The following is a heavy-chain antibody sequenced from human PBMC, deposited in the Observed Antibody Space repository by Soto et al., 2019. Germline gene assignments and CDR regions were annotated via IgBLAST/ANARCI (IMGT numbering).Heavy chain of an antibody. J-gene: IGHJ6*03. CDR2: IYYSGST. CDR1: GGSISSYY. CDR3: ARADGSGSYNYYYYYYMDV. D-gene: IGHD3-10*01. Sequence: SETLSLTCTVSGGSISSYYWSWIRQPPGKGLEWIGYIYYSGSTNYNPSLKSRVTISVDTSKNQFSLKLSSVTAADTAVYYCARADGSGSYNYYYYYYMDVWGKGTTVTVSS. V-gene: IGHV4-59*01.